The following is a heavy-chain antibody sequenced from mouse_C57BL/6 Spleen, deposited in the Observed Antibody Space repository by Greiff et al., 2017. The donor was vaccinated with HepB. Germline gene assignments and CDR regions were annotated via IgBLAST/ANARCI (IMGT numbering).Heavy chain of an antibody. CDR3: ARGGIYDGYRGFAY. D-gene: IGHD2-3*01. CDR1: GYTFTSYD. Sequence: VQLQQSGPELVKPGASVKLSCKASGYTFTSYDINWVKQRPGQGLEWIGWIYPRDGSTKYNEKFKGKATLTVDTSSSTAYMELHSLTSEDSAVYFCARGGIYDGYRGFAYWGQGTLVTVSA. J-gene: IGHJ3*01. V-gene: IGHV1-85*01. CDR2: IYPRDGST.